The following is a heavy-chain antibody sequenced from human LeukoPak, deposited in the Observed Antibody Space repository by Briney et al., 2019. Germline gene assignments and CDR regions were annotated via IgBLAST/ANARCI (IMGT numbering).Heavy chain of an antibody. CDR1: GHSFSTYA. J-gene: IGHJ3*02. V-gene: IGHV3-23*01. CDR2: ISGSGGST. CDR3: AKDLNGKFEAFDI. Sequence: GGSLRLSCAASGHSFSTYAMSWVRQAPGKGLEWVSGISGSGGSTYYADSVKGRFTTSRDNSKNTLYLQMNSLRAEDTAVYYCAKDLNGKFEAFDIWGQGTMVTVSP.